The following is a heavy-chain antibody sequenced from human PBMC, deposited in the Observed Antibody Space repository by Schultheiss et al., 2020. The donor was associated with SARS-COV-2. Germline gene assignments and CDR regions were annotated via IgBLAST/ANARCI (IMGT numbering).Heavy chain of an antibody. V-gene: IGHV3-30*04. CDR1: GFTFSSYA. CDR3: ARDRGYGDYPSF. Sequence: GESLKISCAASGFTFSSYAMHWVRQAPGKGLEWVAVISYDGSNKYYADSVKGRFTISRDNSKNTLYLQMNSLRAEDTAVYYCARDRGYGDYPSFWGQGTLVTVSS. CDR2: ISYDGSNK. D-gene: IGHD4-17*01. J-gene: IGHJ4*02.